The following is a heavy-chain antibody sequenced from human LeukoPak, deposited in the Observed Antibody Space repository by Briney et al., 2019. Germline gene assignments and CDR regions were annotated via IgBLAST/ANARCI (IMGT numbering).Heavy chain of an antibody. Sequence: SETLSLTCSVSGGSISSYYWSWIRQPPGKGLEWIGYMSYSGSTNYNPSLKSRVTTSVDTSKNQFSLKLSSVTAADTAVYYCARFFSKYYGSGSYIPWGQGTLVTVSS. CDR2: MSYSGST. CDR1: GGSISSYY. V-gene: IGHV4-59*12. D-gene: IGHD3-10*01. J-gene: IGHJ5*02. CDR3: ARFFSKYYGSGSYIP.